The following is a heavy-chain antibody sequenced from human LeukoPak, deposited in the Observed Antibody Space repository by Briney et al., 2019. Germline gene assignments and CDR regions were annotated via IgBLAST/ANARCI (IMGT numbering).Heavy chain of an antibody. CDR2: IYYSGST. Sequence: SETLSLTCTLSGGSISSGGYYWSWIRQHPGKGLEWTGYIYYSGSTYYNPSLKSRVTISVDTSKNQFSLKLSSVTAAATAVYYCASQSRIAVAGARGGFDPWGQGTLVTVSS. V-gene: IGHV4-31*03. CDR3: ASQSRIAVAGARGGFDP. D-gene: IGHD6-19*01. J-gene: IGHJ5*02. CDR1: GGSISSGGYY.